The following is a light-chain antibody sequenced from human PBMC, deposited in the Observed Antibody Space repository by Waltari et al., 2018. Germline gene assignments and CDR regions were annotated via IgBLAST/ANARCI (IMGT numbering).Light chain of an antibody. Sequence: QSALTPSASVSGSPGQSITISCTGTSSDIGGYNYVSWYQQHPGKAPKLMICDVTNRPSGVSNRFSGSKSGNMASLTISGLQAEDEADYYCSSYATSSPYVFGTGTKVTVL. CDR2: DVT. V-gene: IGLV2-14*03. CDR1: SSDIGGYNY. J-gene: IGLJ1*01. CDR3: SSYATSSPYV.